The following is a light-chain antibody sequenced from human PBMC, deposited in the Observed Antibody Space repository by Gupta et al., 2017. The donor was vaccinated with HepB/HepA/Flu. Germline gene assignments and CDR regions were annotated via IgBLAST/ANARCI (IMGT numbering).Light chain of an antibody. J-gene: IGKJ3*01. Sequence: DIQMTQSPPSLSASVGDRVTITCRASQRISSYLDWYQQNPGKAPKLLIYAASSVQSGIPSRFSGSGSGTDFTLTISRLQPEDFATYYCQQCDSTPFTFGHGTKVDIK. CDR2: AAS. V-gene: IGKV1-39*01. CDR3: QQCDSTPFT. CDR1: QRISSY.